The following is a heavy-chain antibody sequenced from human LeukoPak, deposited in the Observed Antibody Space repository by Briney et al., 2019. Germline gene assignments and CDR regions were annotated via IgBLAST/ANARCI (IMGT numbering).Heavy chain of an antibody. CDR3: ARGGERGVPMIVVVIPFDY. V-gene: IGHV4-30-2*01. CDR2: IYHSGST. D-gene: IGHD3-22*01. J-gene: IGHJ4*02. CDR1: GGSISSGGYY. Sequence: SQTLSLTCTVSGGSISSGGYYWSWIRQPPGKGLEWIGYIYHSGSTYYNPSLKSRVTISVDTSKNQFSLKLSSVTAADTAVYYCARGGERGVPMIVVVIPFDYWGQGTLVTVSS.